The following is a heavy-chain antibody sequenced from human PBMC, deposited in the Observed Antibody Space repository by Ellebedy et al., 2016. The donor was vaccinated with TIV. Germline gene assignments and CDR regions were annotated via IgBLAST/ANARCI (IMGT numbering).Heavy chain of an antibody. CDR2: IYYSGST. CDR3: ARSSLGRLRFEY. Sequence: GSLRLSCTVSGYSISSGYYWGWIRQPPGKGLEWIGYIYYSGSTNYNPSLKSRVTISVDTSKNQFSLKLSSVTAADTAVYYCARSSLGRLRFEYWGQGTLVTVSS. V-gene: IGHV4-61*01. J-gene: IGHJ4*02. D-gene: IGHD5-12*01. CDR1: GYSISSGYY.